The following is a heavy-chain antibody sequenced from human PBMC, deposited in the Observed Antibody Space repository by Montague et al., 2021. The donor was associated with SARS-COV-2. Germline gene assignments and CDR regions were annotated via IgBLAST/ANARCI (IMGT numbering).Heavy chain of an antibody. CDR2: INQDGSEK. CDR1: GFIFSTSW. J-gene: IGHJ4*02. V-gene: IGHV3-7*03. CDR3: ARGGYNYGY. Sequence: SLRLSCAASGFIFSTSWMTWLRQAPGKGLEWVANINQDGSEKHYVDSVRGRFTISRDNTKNSVYLQMNSLRVEDTAMYYCARGGYNYGYWGQGILVSVSS. D-gene: IGHD5-18*01.